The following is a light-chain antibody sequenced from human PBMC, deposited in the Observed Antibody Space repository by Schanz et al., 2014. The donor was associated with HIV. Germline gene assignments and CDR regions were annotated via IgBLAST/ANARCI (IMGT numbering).Light chain of an antibody. V-gene: IGKV3-20*01. CDR1: QSVSSSY. CDR2: GAS. Sequence: EIVLTQSPGTLSLSPGERATLSCRASQSVSSSYLAWYQQKPGQAPRLLIYGASNRAPGIPDRFSGSGSGTEFTLTINSLQSEDFAFYYCQQYFTWWSFGQGTKLEIK. CDR3: QQYFTWWS. J-gene: IGKJ1*01.